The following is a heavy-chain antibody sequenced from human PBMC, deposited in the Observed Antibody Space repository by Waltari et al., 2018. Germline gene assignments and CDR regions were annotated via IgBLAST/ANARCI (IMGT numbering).Heavy chain of an antibody. J-gene: IGHJ6*02. V-gene: IGHV3-23*01. Sequence: EVQLLESGGGLVQPGGSLRLSCAASGFTFSSYAMSWVRQAPGRGLEWVSAISGSGGSTYYADSEKGRFTISRDNSKNTLYLQMNSLRAEDTAVYYCAKDLGSSSSFSHYYYYGMDVWGQGTTVTVSS. D-gene: IGHD6-6*01. CDR1: GFTFSSYA. CDR2: ISGSGGST. CDR3: AKDLGSSSSFSHYYYYGMDV.